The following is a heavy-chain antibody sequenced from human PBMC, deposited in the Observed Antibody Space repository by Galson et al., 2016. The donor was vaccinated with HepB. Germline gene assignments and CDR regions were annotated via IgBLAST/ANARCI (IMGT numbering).Heavy chain of an antibody. Sequence: SVKVSCKASGGTFSSYPFSWVRQAPGQGLEWMGGIIPIFGAPDYAQKFQGRVTITADESTSTVYMALSSLRSEDTAVYYCARVLGIATDGARSDYYYGMDVWGQGTTVTVSS. CDR2: IIPIFGAP. CDR1: GGTFSSYP. V-gene: IGHV1-69*13. J-gene: IGHJ6*02. D-gene: IGHD6-13*01. CDR3: ARVLGIATDGARSDYYYGMDV.